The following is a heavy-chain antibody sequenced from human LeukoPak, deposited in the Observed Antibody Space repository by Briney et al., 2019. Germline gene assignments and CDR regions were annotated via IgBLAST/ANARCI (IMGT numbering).Heavy chain of an antibody. CDR3: ARQGYYYDSSGYRWFDP. V-gene: IGHV4-39*01. D-gene: IGHD3-22*01. CDR2: IYYSGST. CDR1: GGSISSSSYY. Sequence: SETLSLTCTVSGGSISSSSYYWGWIRQPPGKGLEWIGSIYYSGSTYYNPSLKSRVTISVDTSKNQFSLKLSSVTAADTAVYYCARQGYYYDSSGYRWFDPRGQGTLVTVSS. J-gene: IGHJ5*02.